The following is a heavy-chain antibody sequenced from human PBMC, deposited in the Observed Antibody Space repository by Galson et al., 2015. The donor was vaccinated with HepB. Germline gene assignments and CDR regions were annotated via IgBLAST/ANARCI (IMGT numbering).Heavy chain of an antibody. Sequence: SLRLSCATSGFTFSSYNMNWVRQAPGKGLEWISYISYSGDTIYYADSVKGRFTVSRENAKNSLYLEMKTLRAGDTAVYFCARESLYYPSSGYPFDYWGLGTLVTVSS. CDR1: GFTFSSYN. J-gene: IGHJ4*02. D-gene: IGHD3-22*01. CDR3: ARESLYYPSSGYPFDY. CDR2: ISYSGDTI. V-gene: IGHV3-48*01.